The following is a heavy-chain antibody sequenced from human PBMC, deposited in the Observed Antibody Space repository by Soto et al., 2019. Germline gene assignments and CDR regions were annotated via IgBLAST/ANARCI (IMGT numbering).Heavy chain of an antibody. V-gene: IGHV1-18*01. Sequence: ASVKVSCKASGYSFTSYGISWLLQAPGQGLEWMGWISAYNGNTNYAQKLQGRVTMTTDTSTSTAYMELRSLRSDDTAVYYCARDVPVAGTEYYFDYWGQGTLVTVSS. CDR3: ARDVPVAGTEYYFDY. CDR1: GYSFTSYG. D-gene: IGHD6-19*01. J-gene: IGHJ4*02. CDR2: ISAYNGNT.